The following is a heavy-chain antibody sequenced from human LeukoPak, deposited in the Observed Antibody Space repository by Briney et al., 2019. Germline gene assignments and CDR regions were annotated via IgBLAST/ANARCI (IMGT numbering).Heavy chain of an antibody. Sequence: KPSETLSLTCTVSGGSINSYFWSWIRQPPGKGLEWLGYIYFSGSTNYNPSLKSRVTISVDTSKNQFSLKLSSVTAADTAMYYCARGTYYFAMGVWGQGITVTVSS. V-gene: IGHV4-59*01. CDR1: GGSINSYF. J-gene: IGHJ6*02. CDR3: ARGTYYFAMGV. CDR2: IYFSGST.